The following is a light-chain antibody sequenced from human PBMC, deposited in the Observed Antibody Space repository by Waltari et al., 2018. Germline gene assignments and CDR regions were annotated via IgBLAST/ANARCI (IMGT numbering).Light chain of an antibody. J-gene: IGLJ3*02. CDR1: SSDVGYYNY. Sequence: QSALTQPASVSGSPGPSITISCTGTSSDVGYYNYVSWYQQHPGKAPKLMIYDVSKRPSGVSNRFSGSKSGNTASLTISGLQAEDEADYYCSSYTTSTTLVFGGGTKLTVL. CDR2: DVS. CDR3: SSYTTSTTLV. V-gene: IGLV2-14*01.